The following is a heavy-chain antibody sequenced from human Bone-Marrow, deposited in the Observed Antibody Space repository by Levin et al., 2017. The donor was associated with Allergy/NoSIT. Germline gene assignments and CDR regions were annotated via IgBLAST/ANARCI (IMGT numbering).Heavy chain of an antibody. CDR2: INPSGGST. CDR1: GYTFTDYY. D-gene: IGHD1-26*01. CDR3: ARDGDSGTHEPGWYFDL. Sequence: ASVKVSCKVSGYTFTDYYLHWVRQAPGQGLEWMGIINPSGGSTTYAQKFQGRLILTRDTATNTVYMELSNLRPEDTAVYYCARDGDSGTHEPGWYFDLWGRGILVTVSS. J-gene: IGHJ2*01. V-gene: IGHV1-46*01.